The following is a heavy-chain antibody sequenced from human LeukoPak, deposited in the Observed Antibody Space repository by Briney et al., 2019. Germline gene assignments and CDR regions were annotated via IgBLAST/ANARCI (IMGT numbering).Heavy chain of an antibody. CDR3: ARRMRRNCNSNLWSFDY. V-gene: IGHV5-51*01. CDR2: IHTADSET. J-gene: IGHJ4*02. D-gene: IGHD2-15*01. Sequence: GESLKISCKGSGYRFDDFWVGWARQVPGKGLEWMGVIHTADSETRYSPTFQGQVIISADKSLNTAHLQWSSLTASDTAIYYCARRMRRNCNSNLWSFDYWGQGTLVSVSS. CDR1: GYRFDDFW.